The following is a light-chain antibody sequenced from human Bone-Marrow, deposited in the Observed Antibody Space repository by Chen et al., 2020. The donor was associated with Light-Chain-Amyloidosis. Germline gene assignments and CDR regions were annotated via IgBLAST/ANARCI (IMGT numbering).Light chain of an antibody. J-gene: IGKJ1*01. Sequence: DVVLTQSPLSLPVTPGEPASFSCRSSQSLSHSTGYNYLDWYLRKPGQSPQLLIYLGSTRASGVPDRVRGSGSGTDFSLKIRRVETEDVGVYYCMQALQSPPTFGQGTKVEIK. CDR1: QSLSHSTGYNY. V-gene: IGKV2-28*01. CDR2: LGS. CDR3: MQALQSPPT.